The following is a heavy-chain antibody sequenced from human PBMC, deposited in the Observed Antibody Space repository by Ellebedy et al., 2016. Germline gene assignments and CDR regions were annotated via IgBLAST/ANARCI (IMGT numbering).Heavy chain of an antibody. D-gene: IGHD3-10*01. CDR1: GFTFSSYS. J-gene: IGHJ3*02. Sequence: GESLKTSCAASGFTFSSYSMNWVRQAPGKGLEWVSSISSSSSYIYYADSVKGRFTISRDNAKNSLYLQMNSLRAEDTAVYYCARVLPSGSYYKGAFDIWGQGTMVTVSS. V-gene: IGHV3-21*01. CDR2: ISSSSSYI. CDR3: ARVLPSGSYYKGAFDI.